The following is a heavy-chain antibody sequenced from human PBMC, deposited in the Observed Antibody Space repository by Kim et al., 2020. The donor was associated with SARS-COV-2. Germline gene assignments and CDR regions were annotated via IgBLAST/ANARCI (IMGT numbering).Heavy chain of an antibody. V-gene: IGHV3-43*01. CDR3: AKGFSGGIAAAGSYFDY. J-gene: IGHJ4*02. D-gene: IGHD6-13*01. Sequence: GTGRFTSSRDNSKNSLYLQMNSLRTEDTALYYCAKGFSGGIAAAGSYFDYWGQGTLVTVSS.